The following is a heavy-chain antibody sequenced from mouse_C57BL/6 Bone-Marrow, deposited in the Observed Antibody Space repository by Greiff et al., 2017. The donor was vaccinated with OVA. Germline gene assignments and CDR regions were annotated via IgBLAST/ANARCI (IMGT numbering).Heavy chain of an antibody. CDR3: ARGRGIYYDYDAAY. CDR1: GYTFTSYG. J-gene: IGHJ3*01. V-gene: IGHV1-81*01. Sequence: VMLVESGAELARPGASVKLSCKASGYTFTSYGISWVKQRTGQGLEWIGEIYPRSGNTYYNEKFKGKATLTADKSSSTAYMELRSLTSEDSAVYFCARGRGIYYDYDAAYWGQGSLVTVSA. CDR2: IYPRSGNT. D-gene: IGHD2-4*01.